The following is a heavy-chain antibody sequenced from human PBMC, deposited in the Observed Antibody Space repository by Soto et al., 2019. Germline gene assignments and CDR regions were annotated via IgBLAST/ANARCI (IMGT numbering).Heavy chain of an antibody. D-gene: IGHD1-26*01. J-gene: IGHJ6*02. Sequence: GGSLRLSCAASGFTFNTYAIHWVRQAPGKGLEWVAVISYDETNKYYADSVKGRFTISRDNSKNTLYLQLNSLRREDTAVYFCARVREPQGSRYYPYHGMDVWGPGTTVTVSS. V-gene: IGHV3-30-3*01. CDR3: ARVREPQGSRYYPYHGMDV. CDR2: ISYDETNK. CDR1: GFTFNTYA.